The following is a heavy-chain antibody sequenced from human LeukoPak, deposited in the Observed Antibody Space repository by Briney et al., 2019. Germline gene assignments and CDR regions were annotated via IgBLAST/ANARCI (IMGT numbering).Heavy chain of an antibody. V-gene: IGHV4-59*08. Sequence: SETLSLTCAVSGGSISSYYWSWIRQPPGKGLEWIGYIYYSGSTNYNPSLKSRVTISVDTSKNQFSLKLSSVTAADTAVYYCARGDSAVGNDFDYWGQGTLVTVSS. CDR3: ARGDSAVGNDFDY. CDR1: GGSISSYY. CDR2: IYYSGST. J-gene: IGHJ4*02. D-gene: IGHD2-15*01.